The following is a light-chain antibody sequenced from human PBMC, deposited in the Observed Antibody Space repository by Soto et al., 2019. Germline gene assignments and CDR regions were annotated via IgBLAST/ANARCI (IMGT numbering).Light chain of an antibody. Sequence: IWMTQSPPILSGSPGERATLSCRASQSISINLAWYQQKLGQAPRLLIYGASTRATDIPARFSGSGSGTEFTLTISSLQSEDFAIYYCQQYDSWPPYTFGQGTKVDIK. V-gene: IGKV3-15*01. J-gene: IGKJ2*01. CDR3: QQYDSWPPYT. CDR2: GAS. CDR1: QSISIN.